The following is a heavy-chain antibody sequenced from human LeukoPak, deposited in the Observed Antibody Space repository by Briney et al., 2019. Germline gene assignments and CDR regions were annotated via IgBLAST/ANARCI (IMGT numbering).Heavy chain of an antibody. CDR3: ARVGLYSSSWYLPYFDY. V-gene: IGHV3-30-3*01. Sequence: GGSLRLSCAASGFTFSSYAMHWVRQAPGKGLEWVAVISYDGSNKYYADSVKGRFTISRDNSKNTLYLQMNSLRAEDTAVYYCARVGLYSSSWYLPYFDYWGQGTLVTVSS. D-gene: IGHD6-13*01. J-gene: IGHJ4*02. CDR2: ISYDGSNK. CDR1: GFTFSSYA.